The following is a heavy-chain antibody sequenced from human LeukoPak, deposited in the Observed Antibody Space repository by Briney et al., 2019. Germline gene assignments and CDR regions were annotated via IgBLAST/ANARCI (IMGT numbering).Heavy chain of an antibody. CDR2: IWYDGSNK. Sequence: PGGSLRLSCAASGFTFSSYGVHWVRQAPGKGLEWVAVIWYDGSNKYYVDSVKGRFTISRDNFKNTLYLQMNSLRAEDTAVYYCAKGPGYSTIDYWGQGTLVTVSS. V-gene: IGHV3-33*06. CDR3: AKGPGYSTIDY. D-gene: IGHD2-21*01. J-gene: IGHJ4*02. CDR1: GFTFSSYG.